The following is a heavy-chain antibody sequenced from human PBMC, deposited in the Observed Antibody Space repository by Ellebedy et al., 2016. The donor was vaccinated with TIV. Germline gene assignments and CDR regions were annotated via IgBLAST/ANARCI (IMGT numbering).Heavy chain of an antibody. Sequence: PGGSLSLSCAASGFTFSSYGMHWVRQAPGKGLEWVAVIWDDGSNKYYAGSVKGRFTISRDNSKNTLYLQMNSLRAEDTAVYYCARVAVVVYGMDVWGQGTTVTVSS. V-gene: IGHV3-33*01. CDR3: ARVAVVVYGMDV. CDR1: GFTFSSYG. J-gene: IGHJ6*02. CDR2: IWDDGSNK. D-gene: IGHD6-19*01.